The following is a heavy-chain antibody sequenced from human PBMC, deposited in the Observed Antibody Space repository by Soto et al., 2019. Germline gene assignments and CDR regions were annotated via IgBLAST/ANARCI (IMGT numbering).Heavy chain of an antibody. CDR2: IYHSGST. D-gene: IGHD2-2*01. Sequence: SETLSLTCAVSGRSLSSGGYSLCWIRQPPGKGLEWIGYIYHSGSTYYNPSLKSRVTISVDRSKNQFSLKLSSVTAADTAVYYCARALGYCISTSCGGMDVWGQGTTVTVSS. CDR3: ARALGYCISTSCGGMDV. CDR1: GRSLSSGGYS. J-gene: IGHJ6*02. V-gene: IGHV4-30-2*01.